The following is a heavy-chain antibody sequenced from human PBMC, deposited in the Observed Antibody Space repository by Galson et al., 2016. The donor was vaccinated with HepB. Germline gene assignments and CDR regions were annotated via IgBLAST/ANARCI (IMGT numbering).Heavy chain of an antibody. CDR3: ARDSIGGNRAFDV. J-gene: IGHJ3*01. V-gene: IGHV4-61*02. Sequence: TLSLTCTVSGGSTSSGSYYWSWIRQPAGKGLEWIGRIYISGSTTYNPSLKSRVTISVDTSNNQFSLNLSSVTAADTAVYYCARDSIGGNRAFDVWGRGTMVTVSS. CDR1: GGSTSSGSYY. CDR2: IYISGST. D-gene: IGHD2-15*01.